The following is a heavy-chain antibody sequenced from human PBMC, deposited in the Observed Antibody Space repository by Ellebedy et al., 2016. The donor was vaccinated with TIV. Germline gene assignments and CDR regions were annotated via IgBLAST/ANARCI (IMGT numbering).Heavy chain of an antibody. CDR3: VKDRGRRTFYSETSGNPWGMNV. CDR2: IGGRGGTA. V-gene: IGHV3-64D*06. CDR1: GFTFRDFE. D-gene: IGHD7-27*01. Sequence: GESLKISCSGTGFTFRDFEIHWLRQAPGKGLEYVSAIGGRGGTAYYADFVRGRFTLARDNSQNKVFLQRNELSVEDTAVYFCVKDRGRRTFYSETSGNPWGMNVWGQGTTVIVSS. J-gene: IGHJ6*02.